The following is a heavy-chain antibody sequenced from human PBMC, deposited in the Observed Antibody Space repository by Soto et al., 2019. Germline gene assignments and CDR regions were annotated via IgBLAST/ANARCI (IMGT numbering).Heavy chain of an antibody. CDR1: GGSISSGGYY. Sequence: QVQLQESGPGLVKPSQTLSLTCTVSGGSISSGGYYWSWLRQHPGKGLEWIGYIYYSGRTYHNPSLKSRITISVDTSKNQFSLKLSAVTAADPAVYYCARAGAVNWFDPGGQGTLVTVSS. CDR2: IYYSGRT. J-gene: IGHJ5*02. V-gene: IGHV4-31*03. CDR3: ARAGAVNWFDP.